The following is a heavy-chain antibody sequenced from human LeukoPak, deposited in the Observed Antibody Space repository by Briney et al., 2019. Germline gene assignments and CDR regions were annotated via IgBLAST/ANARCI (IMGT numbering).Heavy chain of an antibody. J-gene: IGHJ4*02. D-gene: IGHD2-2*01. CDR1: GYSFTSYW. V-gene: IGHV5-51*01. CDR3: ASAEGYCSSTSCPGDFDY. CDR2: IYPGDSDT. Sequence: GESLKISCKGSGYSFTSYWIGWVRQMPGKGLEWMGIIYPGDSDTRYSPSFQGQVTISADKSISTAYLQWSSLKASDTAMYYCASAEGYCSSTSCPGDFDYWGQGTLVTVSS.